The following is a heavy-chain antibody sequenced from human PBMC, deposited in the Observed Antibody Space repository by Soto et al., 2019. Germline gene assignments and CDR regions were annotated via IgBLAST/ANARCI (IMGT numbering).Heavy chain of an antibody. CDR1: GFSLTTYGVG. D-gene: IGHD6-19*01. V-gene: IGHV2-5*01. Sequence: QITLKESGPTVVSPTQPLTLTGAFSGFSLTTYGVGVGWIRQPPGKALEWLALIYWNDDKRYSPSLKSRRTITKDTSKNQVVLTMTNMDPVDTATYYCAHSNSSAPNDCWGQGTLVTVSS. CDR3: AHSNSSAPNDC. J-gene: IGHJ4*02. CDR2: IYWNDDK.